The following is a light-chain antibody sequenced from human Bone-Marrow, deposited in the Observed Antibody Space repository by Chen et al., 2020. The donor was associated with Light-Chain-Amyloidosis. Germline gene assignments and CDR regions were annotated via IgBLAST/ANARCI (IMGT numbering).Light chain of an antibody. CDR3: QQYGTSPLT. Sequence: EIVLTQSPGTLSLSPGEGANLSCRASQTISSNYLTWYQQKFGQAPRLLIYGSSSRATGIPDRFTGSWSGTEFTLTVNRLEPEEFAMCYCQQYGTSPLTFGGRTKVEIK. J-gene: IGKJ4*01. V-gene: IGKV3-20*01. CDR1: QTISSNY. CDR2: GSS.